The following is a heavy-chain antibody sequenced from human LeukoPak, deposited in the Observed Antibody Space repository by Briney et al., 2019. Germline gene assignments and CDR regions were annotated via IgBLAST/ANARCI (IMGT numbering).Heavy chain of an antibody. J-gene: IGHJ4*02. Sequence: ASVKVSCKAPGYTFTGYYMHWVRQAPGQGLEWMGWINPNSGGTDYAQKFQGRVTMTRDTSISTAYMELSRLRSDDTALYYCARGDDNGDYEAIDWGQGTLVTVSS. CDR2: INPNSGGT. V-gene: IGHV1-2*02. CDR1: GYTFTGYY. D-gene: IGHD4-17*01. CDR3: ARGDDNGDYEAID.